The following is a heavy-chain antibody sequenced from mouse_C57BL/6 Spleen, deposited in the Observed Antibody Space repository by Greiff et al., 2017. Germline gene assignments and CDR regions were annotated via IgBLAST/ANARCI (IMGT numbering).Heavy chain of an antibody. CDR3: ERTTCPLGYLDY. CDR2: INPNNGGT. V-gene: IGHV1-18*01. J-gene: IGHJ2*01. D-gene: IGHD2-12*01. Sequence: EVKLQQSGPELVKPGASVKIPCKASGYTFTDYNMDWVKQSHGKSLEWIGDINPNNGGTIYNQKFKGKATLTVDKSSSTAYMELRSLTSEDTAVYYCERTTCPLGYLDYWGQGTTLTVSS. CDR1: GYTFTDYN.